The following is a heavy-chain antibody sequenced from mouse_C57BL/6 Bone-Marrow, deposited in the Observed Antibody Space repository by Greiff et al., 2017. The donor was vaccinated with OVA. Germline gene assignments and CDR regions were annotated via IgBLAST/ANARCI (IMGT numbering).Heavy chain of an antibody. CDR1: GYTFTDYY. V-gene: IGHV1-76*01. J-gene: IGHJ3*01. CDR2: IYPGSGNT. Sequence: QVQLQQSGAELVRPGASVKLSCKASGYTFTDYYINWVKQRPGQGLEWIARIYPGSGNTYYNEKFKGKATLTADKSSSTAYMQLSSLTSEDSAVYFCARWGSSGYVPFAYWGQGTLVTVSA. CDR3: ARWGSSGYVPFAY. D-gene: IGHD3-2*02.